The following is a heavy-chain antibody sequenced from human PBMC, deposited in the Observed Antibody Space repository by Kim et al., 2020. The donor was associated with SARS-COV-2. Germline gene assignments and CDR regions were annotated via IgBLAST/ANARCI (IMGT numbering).Heavy chain of an antibody. CDR3: LGSGSYYYFDY. D-gene: IGHD1-26*01. CDR2: IYYSGST. CDR1: GGSISSSSYY. V-gene: IGHV4-39*01. J-gene: IGHJ4*02. Sequence: SETLSLTCTVSGGSISSSSYYWGWVRQSPEKGLEWIGSIYYSGSTYYNPSLKSRVTMSVDASKNQFSLQVNSVTAADTAVYYCLGSGSYYYFDYWGQGTLVTVSS.